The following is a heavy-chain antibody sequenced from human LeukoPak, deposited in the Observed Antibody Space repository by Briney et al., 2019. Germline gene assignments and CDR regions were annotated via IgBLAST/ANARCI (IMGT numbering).Heavy chain of an antibody. CDR3: AAESGGSYYALSDY. CDR1: GFTFSSYA. CDR2: ISDSGGST. J-gene: IGHJ4*02. Sequence: GGSLRLSCAASGFTFSSYAMSWVRQAPGKGLEWVSGISDSGGSTYFADSVRGRFTIFRDNSKNTLYLQMNSLRAEDTAVYYCAAESGGSYYALSDYWGQGTLVTVSS. V-gene: IGHV3-23*01. D-gene: IGHD1-26*01.